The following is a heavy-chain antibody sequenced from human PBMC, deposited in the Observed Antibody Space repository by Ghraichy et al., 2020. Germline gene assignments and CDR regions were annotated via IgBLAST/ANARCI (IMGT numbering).Heavy chain of an antibody. J-gene: IGHJ6*02. CDR3: ARSEATKWNYYYYGMDV. CDR1: GYTFTGYY. D-gene: IGHD5-12*01. CDR2: INPNSGGT. Sequence: ASVKVSCKASGYTFTGYYMHWVRQAPGQGLEWMGWINPNSGGTNYAQKFQGWVTMTRDTSISTAYMELSRLRSDDTAVYYCARSEATKWNYYYYGMDVWGQGTTVTVSS. V-gene: IGHV1-2*04.